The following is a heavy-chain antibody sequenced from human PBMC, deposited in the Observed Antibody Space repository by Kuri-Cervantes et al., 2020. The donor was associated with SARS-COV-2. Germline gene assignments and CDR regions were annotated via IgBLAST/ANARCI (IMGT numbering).Heavy chain of an antibody. V-gene: IGHV3-23*01. Sequence: LSLTCAASGFTFSSYWMHWVRQAPGKGLEWVSAISGSGGSTYYADSVKGRFTISRDNSKNTLYLQMNSLRAEDTAVYYCAKAPRPHWDGGNSGDYWGQGTLVTVSS. CDR3: AKAPRPHWDGGNSGDY. CDR1: GFTFSSYW. CDR2: ISGSGGST. D-gene: IGHD4-23*01. J-gene: IGHJ4*02.